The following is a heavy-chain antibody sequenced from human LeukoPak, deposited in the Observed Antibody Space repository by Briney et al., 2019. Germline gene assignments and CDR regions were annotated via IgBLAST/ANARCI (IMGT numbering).Heavy chain of an antibody. D-gene: IGHD3-9*01. CDR2: NNWYGGST. Sequence: PGGPLRLSCAACGFTFDDYGMSWVRQAPGKGLELVSGNNWYGGSTGYADSVEGRFTISRHNDKNSLYLPMNSLRAEDTAVYYCAKAVDLSLPYYFDYWGQGTLVTVSS. CDR3: AKAVDLSLPYYFDY. CDR1: GFTFDDYG. J-gene: IGHJ4*02. V-gene: IGHV3-20*04.